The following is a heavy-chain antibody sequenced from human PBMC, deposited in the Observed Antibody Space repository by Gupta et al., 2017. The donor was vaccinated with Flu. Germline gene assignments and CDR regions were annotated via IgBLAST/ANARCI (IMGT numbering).Heavy chain of an antibody. J-gene: IGHJ5*02. CDR1: GVSINSDSYY. D-gene: IGHD3-3*01. CDR2: IYYSGSTS. V-gene: IGHV4-39*01. Sequence: QVRLQESGPGLVKPSETLSLTCTVSGVSINSDSYYWGWIRQPPGKGLEWIGNIYYSGSTSYYNPSLKSRVTISVDTSKNKFSLKLSSVTAADTAVYYCARLPPDAKLEWLESNWFDPWGQGTLVTVSS. CDR3: ARLPPDAKLEWLESNWFDP.